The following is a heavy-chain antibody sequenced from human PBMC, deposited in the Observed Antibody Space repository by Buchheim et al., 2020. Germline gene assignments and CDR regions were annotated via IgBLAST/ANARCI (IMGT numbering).Heavy chain of an antibody. Sequence: QVQLVESGGGVVQPGRSLRLSCAASGFTFSSNGMHWVRQAPGKGLEWVAFISYDESNNYYADSVKGRFTISRDNSKNTLYLQMNSLRTEDTAVYYCAKDRGYGTYHFDYWGQGTL. CDR2: ISYDESNN. CDR1: GFTFSSNG. D-gene: IGHD4-17*01. J-gene: IGHJ4*02. CDR3: AKDRGYGTYHFDY. V-gene: IGHV3-30*18.